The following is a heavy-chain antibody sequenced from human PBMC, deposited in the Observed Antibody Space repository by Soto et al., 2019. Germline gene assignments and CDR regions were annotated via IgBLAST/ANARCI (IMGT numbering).Heavy chain of an antibody. CDR1: GFTFSSYG. CDR2: IWYDGSNK. J-gene: IGHJ6*02. D-gene: IGHD3-10*01. V-gene: IGHV3-33*01. Sequence: PGGSLRLSCAASGFTFSSYGMHWVRQAPGKGLEWVAVIWYDGSNKYYADSVKGRFTISRDNSKNTLYPQMNSLRAEDTAVYYCARDHITMVRGVISPYGMDDWGQGTTVTVSS. CDR3: ARDHITMVRGVISPYGMDD.